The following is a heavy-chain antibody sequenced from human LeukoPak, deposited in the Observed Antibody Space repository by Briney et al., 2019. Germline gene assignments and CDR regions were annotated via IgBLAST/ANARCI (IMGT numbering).Heavy chain of an antibody. J-gene: IGHJ4*02. CDR2: INPSDDST. CDR1: GYTFNSSY. Sequence: ASVKVSCKASGYTFNSSYMHWVRQAPGQGLEWMGVINPSDDSTRYAQKFQGRVTMTKDTSTNTVYMHLSSLSSDDTAVYYCARAYYESSAYRHAVYFDYWGQGTLVTVSS. D-gene: IGHD3-22*01. CDR3: ARAYYESSAYRHAVYFDY. V-gene: IGHV1-46*02.